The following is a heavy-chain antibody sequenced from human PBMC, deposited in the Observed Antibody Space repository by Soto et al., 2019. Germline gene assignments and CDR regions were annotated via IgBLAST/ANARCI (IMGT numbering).Heavy chain of an antibody. CDR1: GGSIGSGDYY. V-gene: IGHV4-30-4*01. Sequence: SETLSLTCTVSGGSIGSGDYYWSWIRQPPGKGLEWIGYIYYSGSTYYNPSLKSRVTISVDTSKNQFSLKLSSVTAADTAVYYCARVEIAAGTNTISPWFDPWGQGTLVTVSS. CDR2: IYYSGST. D-gene: IGHD6-13*01. J-gene: IGHJ5*02. CDR3: ARVEIAAGTNTISPWFDP.